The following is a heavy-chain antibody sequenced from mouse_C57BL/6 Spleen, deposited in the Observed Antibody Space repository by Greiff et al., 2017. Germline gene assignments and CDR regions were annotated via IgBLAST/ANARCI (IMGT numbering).Heavy chain of an antibody. CDR1: GYAFSSSW. CDR3: ARSLYDGYYGYFDV. V-gene: IGHV1-82*01. J-gene: IGHJ1*03. Sequence: VQLQQSGPELVKPGASVKISCKASGYAFSSSWMNWVKQRPGKGLEWIGRIYPGDGDTNYNGKFKGKATLTADKSSSTAYMQLSSLTSEDSAVYFCARSLYDGYYGYFDVWGTGTTVTVSS. CDR2: IYPGDGDT. D-gene: IGHD2-3*01.